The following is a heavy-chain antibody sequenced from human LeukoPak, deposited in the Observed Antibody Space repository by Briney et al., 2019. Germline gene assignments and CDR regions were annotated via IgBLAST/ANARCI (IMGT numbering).Heavy chain of an antibody. CDR3: ARGPSGTSDAFDI. CDR2: IWYDGSNK. CDR1: GFTFSSFG. J-gene: IGHJ3*02. V-gene: IGHV3-33*01. D-gene: IGHD3/OR15-3a*01. Sequence: GGSLRLSCAASGFTFSSFGMHWVRQAPGKGLEWVAVIWYDGSNKFYADSVKGRFTISRDNSKNTLYLQMNSLRVEDTAVYYCARGPSGTSDAFDIWGRGTLVTVSS.